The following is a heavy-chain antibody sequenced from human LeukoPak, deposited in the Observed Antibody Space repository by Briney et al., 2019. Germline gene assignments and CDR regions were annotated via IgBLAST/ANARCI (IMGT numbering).Heavy chain of an antibody. CDR3: ARGGYSGYDFDY. CDR2: IYYSGST. Sequence: PSETLSLTCTVSGGSISSGDYYWSWIRQPPGKGLEWIGYIYYSGSTNCNPSLKSRVTISVDTSKNQFSLKLSSVTAADTAVYYCARGGYSGYDFDYWGQGTLVTVSS. J-gene: IGHJ4*02. V-gene: IGHV4-61*08. D-gene: IGHD5-12*01. CDR1: GGSISSGDYY.